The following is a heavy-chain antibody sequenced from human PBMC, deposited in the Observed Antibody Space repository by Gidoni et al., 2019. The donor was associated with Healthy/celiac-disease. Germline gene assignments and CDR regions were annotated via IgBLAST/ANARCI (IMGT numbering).Heavy chain of an antibody. CDR2: IYWNDDT. CDR3: AHSIRREYYFDY. D-gene: IGHD2-2*02. Sequence: QITLKESGHTLVKPTQPLTLTCTFSGFSLRTRGVGVGWFRQPPGKALEWLARIYWNDDTRYSPSLKSRLTFTKDTSKNQVVLTMTNMDPVDTATDYCAHSIRREYYFDYWGQGTLVTVSS. V-gene: IGHV2-5*01. CDR1: GFSLRTRGVG. J-gene: IGHJ4*02.